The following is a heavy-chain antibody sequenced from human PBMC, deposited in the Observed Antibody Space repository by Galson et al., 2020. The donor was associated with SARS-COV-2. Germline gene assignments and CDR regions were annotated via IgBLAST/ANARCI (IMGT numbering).Heavy chain of an antibody. CDR3: ARVGDCSGGIFYGAEYFQH. CDR2: ISSSGSSI. Sequence: NSGGSLRLSCAASGFTFSDYFMSWVRQAPGKGLEWVSYISSSGSSINYAESVKGRFTISRDNAKNSLNLQMNSLRVEDTAVYYCARVGDCSGGIFYGAEYFQHWGQGTLVTVSS. J-gene: IGHJ1*01. D-gene: IGHD2-15*01. V-gene: IGHV3-11*04. CDR1: GFTFSDYF.